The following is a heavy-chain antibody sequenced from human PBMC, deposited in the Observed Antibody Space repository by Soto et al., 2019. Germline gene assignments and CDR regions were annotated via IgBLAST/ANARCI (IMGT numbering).Heavy chain of an antibody. Sequence: QLQLQESGSGLVKPSQTLSLTCAVSGGSISSGGYSWSWIRQPPGKGLEWIGYIYHSGSTYYNPSLKSRFTMSVGRSKNQFSLKLSSVAAADAAVYYCASGLVTTLHYWGQGTLVTVSS. V-gene: IGHV4-30-2*01. J-gene: IGHJ4*02. CDR3: ASGLVTTLHY. D-gene: IGHD4-17*01. CDR1: GGSISSGGYS. CDR2: IYHSGST.